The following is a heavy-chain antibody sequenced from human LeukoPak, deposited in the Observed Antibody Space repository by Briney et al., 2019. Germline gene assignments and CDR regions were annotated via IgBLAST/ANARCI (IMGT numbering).Heavy chain of an antibody. Sequence: ASVKVSCKASGDTFTGYYMHWVRQAPGQGLEWMGRINPNSGGTNYAQKFQGRVTMTRDTSISTAYMELSRLRSDDTAVYYCARYYDSSGLDAFDIWGQGTMVTVSS. D-gene: IGHD3-22*01. CDR1: GDTFTGYY. J-gene: IGHJ3*02. V-gene: IGHV1-2*06. CDR3: ARYYDSSGLDAFDI. CDR2: INPNSGGT.